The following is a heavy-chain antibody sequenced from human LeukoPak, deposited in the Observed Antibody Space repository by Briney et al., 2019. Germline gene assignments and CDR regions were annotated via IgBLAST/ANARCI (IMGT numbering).Heavy chain of an antibody. Sequence: SQTLSLTCIVSGGSTSSGSYYWSWIRQPAGKGLEWIGRIYTSGSTNYNLSLKSRVTISVDTSKNQFSLKLSSVTAADTAVYYCARATYYYYGMDVWGQGTTVTVSS. CDR3: ARATYYYYGMDV. CDR2: IYTSGST. J-gene: IGHJ6*02. CDR1: GGSTSSGSYY. V-gene: IGHV4-61*02.